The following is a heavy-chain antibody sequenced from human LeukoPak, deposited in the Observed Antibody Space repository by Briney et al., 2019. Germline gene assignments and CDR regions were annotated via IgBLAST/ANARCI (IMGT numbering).Heavy chain of an antibody. D-gene: IGHD3-10*01. V-gene: IGHV3-23*01. CDR2: ISGSGGST. CDR1: GFTFSSYA. Sequence: GGSLRLSCAASGFTFSSYAMSWVRQAPGKGLEWVSAISGSGGSTYYADSVKGRFTISRDNSKNTLYLQMNSLRAEDTAVYYCALSYYYGSGSYASFDYWGQGTLVTVSS. J-gene: IGHJ4*02. CDR3: ALSYYYGSGSYASFDY.